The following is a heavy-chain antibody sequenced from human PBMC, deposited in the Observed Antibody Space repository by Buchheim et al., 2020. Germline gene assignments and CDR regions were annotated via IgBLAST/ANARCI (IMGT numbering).Heavy chain of an antibody. D-gene: IGHD1-26*01. J-gene: IGHJ4*02. V-gene: IGHV3-48*03. CDR2: ISSSDNTI. CDR1: GFTFSFYE. Sequence: EVQLVESGGGLVQPGGSLRLSCEASGFTFSFYEMNWVRQAPGKGLEWVSYISSSDNTIYYADSVKGRFTISRDNSKNSLFPQMNNLRAEDTAVYYCAREGGSYYELDYWGQGTL. CDR3: AREGGSYYELDY.